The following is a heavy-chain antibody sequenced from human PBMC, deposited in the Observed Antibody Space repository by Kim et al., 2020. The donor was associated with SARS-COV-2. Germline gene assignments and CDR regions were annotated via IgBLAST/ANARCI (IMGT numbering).Heavy chain of an antibody. Sequence: RGSLRLSCAASGFTFSSYSMNWVRQAPGKGLEWVSSISSSSSYIYYADSVKGRFTISRDNAKNSLYLQMNSLRAEDTAVYYCAIRGGYSGTLYYFDYWGQGTLVTVSS. CDR2: ISSSSSYI. CDR3: AIRGGYSGTLYYFDY. CDR1: GFTFSSYS. D-gene: IGHD6-13*01. V-gene: IGHV3-21*01. J-gene: IGHJ4*02.